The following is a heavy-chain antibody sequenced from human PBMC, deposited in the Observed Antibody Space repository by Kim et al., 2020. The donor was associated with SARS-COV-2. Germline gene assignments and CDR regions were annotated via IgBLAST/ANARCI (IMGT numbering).Heavy chain of an antibody. V-gene: IGHV3-23*01. CDR3: AKKAFKGFSDAFDI. D-gene: IGHD3-3*02. CDR2: ISGSGGST. CDR1: GFTFNNYA. Sequence: GGSLRLSCAASGFTFNNYAMTWVRQAPGKGLEWVSAISGSGGSTYYADSVKGRFTISRDNSKNTLYLQMNSLRADDTAVYYCAKKAFKGFSDAFDIWGQGTMVTVSS. J-gene: IGHJ3*02.